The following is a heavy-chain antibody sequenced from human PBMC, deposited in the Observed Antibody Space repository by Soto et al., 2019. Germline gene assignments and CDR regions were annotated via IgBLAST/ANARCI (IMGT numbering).Heavy chain of an antibody. D-gene: IGHD3-3*01. Sequence: QVQLVQSGAEVKKPGASVKVSCKAPGYTFTSQYIHWVRQAPGQGLEWMAMINPGGGSTTYAQKCXGXVTISRDTSTTTVYMELISLTSGDTALYYCFRDVGDWGQGTLVTVSS. CDR2: INPGGGST. CDR1: GYTFTSQY. V-gene: IGHV1-46*03. CDR3: FRDVGD. J-gene: IGHJ4*02.